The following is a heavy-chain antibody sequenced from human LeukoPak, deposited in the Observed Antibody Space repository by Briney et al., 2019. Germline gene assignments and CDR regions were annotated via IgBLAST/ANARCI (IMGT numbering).Heavy chain of an antibody. J-gene: IGHJ4*02. V-gene: IGHV4-39*01. CDR2: LYYSGST. CDR3: ARQAISGYDPPPFDS. D-gene: IGHD5-12*01. CDR1: GGSISSSTYY. Sequence: SETLSLTCTVSGGSISSSTYYWGWIRQPPGKGLEGIGNLYYSGSTYYNPSLKSRVTISVDTSKNQFSLKLSSVTAADTAVYYCARQAISGYDPPPFDSWGQGTLVTVSS.